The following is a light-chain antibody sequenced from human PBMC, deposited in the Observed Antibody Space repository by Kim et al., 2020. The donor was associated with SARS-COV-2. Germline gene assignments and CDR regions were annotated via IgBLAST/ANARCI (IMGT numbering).Light chain of an antibody. V-gene: IGLV6-57*01. Sequence: GKTVTISCTRSSGSIADNYVQWYQQRPGRSPTTVIYEDKQRPSGVPDRFSGSIDSSSNSASLTISGLKTDDEANYYCQSYDSNNQVFGGGTKVTVL. CDR1: SGSIADNY. J-gene: IGLJ3*02. CDR2: EDK. CDR3: QSYDSNNQV.